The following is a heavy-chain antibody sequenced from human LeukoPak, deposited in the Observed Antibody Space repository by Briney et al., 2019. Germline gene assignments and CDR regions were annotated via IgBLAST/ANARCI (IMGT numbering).Heavy chain of an antibody. CDR1: GFTFSSYG. Sequence: GGSLRLSCAASGFTFSSYGMHWVRQAPGKGLEWVAVISYDGSNKYYADSVKGRFTISRDNSKNTLYLQMNSLRAEDTAVYYCAKTGGGVGAGAFDIWGQGTMVTVSS. J-gene: IGHJ3*02. CDR3: AKTGGGVGAGAFDI. D-gene: IGHD1-26*01. V-gene: IGHV3-30*18. CDR2: ISYDGSNK.